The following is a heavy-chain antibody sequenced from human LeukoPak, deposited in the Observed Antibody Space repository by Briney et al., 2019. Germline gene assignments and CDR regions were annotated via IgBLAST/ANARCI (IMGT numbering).Heavy chain of an antibody. CDR3: ARAARGYSYGPWVSSHYYYYYMGV. CDR1: GGSIHSY. CDR2: ISGSGTI. Sequence: PSETLSLTCTVSGGSIHSYWSWIRQPAGKGLEWIGRISGSGTITYNPALQSRLTISIDTSKNQFSLKLSSVTAADTAVYYCARAARGYSYGPWVSSHYYYYYMGVWGKGTTVTVSS. V-gene: IGHV4-4*07. J-gene: IGHJ6*03. D-gene: IGHD5-18*01.